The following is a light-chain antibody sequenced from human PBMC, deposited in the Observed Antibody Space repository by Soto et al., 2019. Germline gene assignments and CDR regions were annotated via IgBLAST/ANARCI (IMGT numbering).Light chain of an antibody. V-gene: IGLV1-40*01. CDR2: GNN. CDR1: SSNIGAGYH. J-gene: IGLJ3*02. CDR3: QSYDSSLSGSV. Sequence: QPVLTQPPSVSGAPGQRVTISFTGSSSNIGAGYHVHWYQQLPGTAPKLLIYGNNNRPSGVPDRFSGSKSGTSASLAITGLQAEDEADYYCQSYDSSLSGSVFGGGTKLTVL.